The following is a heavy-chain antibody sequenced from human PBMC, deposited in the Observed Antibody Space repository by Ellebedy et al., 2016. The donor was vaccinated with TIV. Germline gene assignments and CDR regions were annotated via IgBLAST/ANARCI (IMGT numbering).Heavy chain of an antibody. J-gene: IGHJ4*02. CDR2: ISSSSSYI. CDR1: GFTFSSYS. Sequence: GESLKISXAASGFTFSSYSMNWVRQAPGKGLEWVSSISSSSSYIYYADSVKGRFTISRDNAKNSLYLQMNSLRAEDTAVYYCAKDDQYSGYSLGGYDYWGQGTLVTVSS. V-gene: IGHV3-21*01. D-gene: IGHD5-12*01. CDR3: AKDDQYSGYSLGGYDY.